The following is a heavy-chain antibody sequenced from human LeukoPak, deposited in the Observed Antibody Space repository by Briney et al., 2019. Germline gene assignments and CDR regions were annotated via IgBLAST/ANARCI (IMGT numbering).Heavy chain of an antibody. J-gene: IGHJ5*02. Sequence: SETLSLTCTVSGGSISSTNYYWGWIRQSPGRGLEWIGSVYYSGSTYSNPSLKSRVTVSVGTSKNQFSLKLSSVTAADTAVYYCARLYYDSRGYYWLDPWGQGTLVTVSS. CDR1: GGSISSTNYY. CDR2: VYYSGST. V-gene: IGHV4-39*01. CDR3: ARLYYDSRGYYWLDP. D-gene: IGHD3-22*01.